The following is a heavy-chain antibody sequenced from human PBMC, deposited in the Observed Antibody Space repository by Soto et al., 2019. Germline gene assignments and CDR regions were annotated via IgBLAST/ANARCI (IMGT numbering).Heavy chain of an antibody. D-gene: IGHD6-19*01. J-gene: IGHJ4*02. Sequence: GGSLRLSCAASGFTVSSNYMSWVRQAPGKGLECVSVIYSGGSTYYADSVKGRFTISRDNSKNTLYLQMNSLRAEDTAVYYCARASSGWYGYYFDYWGQGTLVTVYS. CDR3: ARASSGWYGYYFDY. V-gene: IGHV3-53*01. CDR1: GFTVSSNY. CDR2: IYSGGST.